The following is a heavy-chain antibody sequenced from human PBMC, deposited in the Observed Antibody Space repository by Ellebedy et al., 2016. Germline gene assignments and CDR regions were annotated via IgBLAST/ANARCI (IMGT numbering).Heavy chain of an antibody. Sequence: GESLKISCAASGFTFSSYAMNWVRQAPGKGLEWVGRIKSKTDGGTTDYAAPVKGRFTISRDDSKNTLYLQMNSLKTEDTAVYYCTTDFHSSGWSYYFDYWGQGTLVTVSS. CDR1: GFTFSSYA. D-gene: IGHD6-19*01. CDR2: IKSKTDGGTT. CDR3: TTDFHSSGWSYYFDY. V-gene: IGHV3-15*07. J-gene: IGHJ4*02.